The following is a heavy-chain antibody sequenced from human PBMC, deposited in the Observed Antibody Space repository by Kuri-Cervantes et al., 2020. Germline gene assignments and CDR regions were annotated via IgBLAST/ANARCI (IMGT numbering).Heavy chain of an antibody. CDR1: GFTFSSYD. CDR2: IGTAGDT. V-gene: IGHV3-13*01. D-gene: IGHD5-24*01. J-gene: IGHJ4*02. Sequence: GGSLRLSCAASGFTFSSYDMHWVRQATGKGLEWVSAIGTAGDTYYPGSVKGRFTISRENAKNSLYLQMNSLRGEDTAVYYCAKELASDGYKSYFDSWGQGTLVTVSS. CDR3: AKELASDGYKSYFDS.